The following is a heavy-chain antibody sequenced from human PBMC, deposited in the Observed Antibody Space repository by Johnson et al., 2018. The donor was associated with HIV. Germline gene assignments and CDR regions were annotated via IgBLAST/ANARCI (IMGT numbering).Heavy chain of an antibody. Sequence: QVQLVESGGGVVQTGGSLRLSCTSSGFTFSNYGMHWVRQAPGKGLEWVAFIRYDGTNYYYADSVRGRFTISRDNSNNTLYLQMNSLRPEDTAVFYCAKEESGSFLGVDLWGRGTMVTVSS. D-gene: IGHD1-26*01. CDR2: IRYDGTNY. CDR3: AKEESGSFLGVDL. CDR1: GFTFSNYG. V-gene: IGHV3-30*02. J-gene: IGHJ3*01.